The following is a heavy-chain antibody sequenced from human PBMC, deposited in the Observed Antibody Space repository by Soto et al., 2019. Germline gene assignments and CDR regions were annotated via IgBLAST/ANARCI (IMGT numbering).Heavy chain of an antibody. J-gene: IGHJ6*02. CDR2: IYHAGSV. CDR1: GYSIASGYY. V-gene: IGHV4-38-2*01. CDR3: DRTFDYYGMDV. Sequence: SETLSLTCAVSGYSIASGYYWAWIRQSPGKGLEWIGSIYHAGSVYYNPSLNSRVAVSLDTSKNHSSLKLTSVTAADTAVYYCDRTFDYYGMDVWGQGTTVTVSS.